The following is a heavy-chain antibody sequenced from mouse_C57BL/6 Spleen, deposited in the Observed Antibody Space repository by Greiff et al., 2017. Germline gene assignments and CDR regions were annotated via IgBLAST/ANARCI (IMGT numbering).Heavy chain of an antibody. CDR1: GFTFSSYT. Sequence: EVKLMESGGGLVKPGGSLKLSCAASGFTFSSYTMSWVRQTPEKRLEWVATISGGGGNTYYPDSVKGRFTISRDNAKNTLYLQMSRLRSEDTALYYCARLRYYDYDVYFDNWGQGTTRTVSS. J-gene: IGHJ2*01. V-gene: IGHV5-9*01. D-gene: IGHD2-4*01. CDR2: ISGGGGNT. CDR3: ARLRYYDYDVYFDN.